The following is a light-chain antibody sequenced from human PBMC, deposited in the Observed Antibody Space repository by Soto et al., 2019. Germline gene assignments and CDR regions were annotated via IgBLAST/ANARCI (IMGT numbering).Light chain of an antibody. CDR2: EVS. J-gene: IGLJ1*01. Sequence: QSVLTQPASVSGSPGQSITISCTGTSSDVGTYNYVSWYQQHPGKAPKLMIYEVSNQPSGVSNRFSGFKSGNTASQTISGLQAEDEADYYCSSYTSSSTYAFGTGTKVTVL. V-gene: IGLV2-14*01. CDR3: SSYTSSSTYA. CDR1: SSDVGTYNY.